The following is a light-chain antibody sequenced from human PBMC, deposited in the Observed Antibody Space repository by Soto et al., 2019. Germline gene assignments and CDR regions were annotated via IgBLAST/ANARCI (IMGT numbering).Light chain of an antibody. CDR3: TSYTSSSTYV. J-gene: IGLJ1*01. CDR2: DVT. V-gene: IGLV2-14*01. Sequence: QSVLTQPASVSGSPVQSITVSCTGTSSDVGGYDYVSWYQQHPGSAPKLLISDVTNRPSGVSNRFSGSKSGNTASLTISGLQTEDEADYYCTSYTSSSTYVFGTGTKVTVL. CDR1: SSDVGGYDY.